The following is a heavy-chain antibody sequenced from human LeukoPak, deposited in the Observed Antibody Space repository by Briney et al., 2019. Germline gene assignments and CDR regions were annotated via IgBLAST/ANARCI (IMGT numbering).Heavy chain of an antibody. J-gene: IGHJ4*02. CDR1: GFTFSAYA. CDR2: MSGNGGTT. Sequence: PGGSLRLSCAASGFTFSAYAMSWVRQAPGKGLEWVSGMSGNGGTTYHADSVKGRFTISRDNSKNTLYLQMNNLRAEDTAVYFCARRDYYDSSGYSPLFDYWGQGTLATVSS. V-gene: IGHV3-23*01. CDR3: ARRDYYDSSGYSPLFDY. D-gene: IGHD3-22*01.